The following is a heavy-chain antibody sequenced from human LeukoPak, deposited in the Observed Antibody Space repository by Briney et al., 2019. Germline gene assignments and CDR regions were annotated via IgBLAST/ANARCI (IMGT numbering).Heavy chain of an antibody. CDR3: ARHSSDVDTVWFGP. Sequence: PSETLSLTCTVSGGSISSYYWSWIRQPPGKGLEWIGYIYYSGSTNYNPSLKSRVTISVDTPKNQCSLKLSSVTAADTAVYYCARHSSDVDTVWFGPWGQGTVLSVSS. J-gene: IGHJ5*02. CDR1: GGSISSYY. D-gene: IGHD5-18*01. CDR2: IYYSGST. V-gene: IGHV4-59*08.